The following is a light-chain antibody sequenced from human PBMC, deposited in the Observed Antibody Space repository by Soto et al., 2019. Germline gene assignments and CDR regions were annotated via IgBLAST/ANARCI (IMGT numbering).Light chain of an antibody. Sequence: VLTQYPATLSLSPGERAALSRRASQSIHTSLAWYQKKTGQPPRLVVYDYTLRANGVQDRFGGMMSWTEFTRTITRLQYDDWSTYYGKQLNSFPPEFGQGTKV. CDR1: QSIHTS. J-gene: IGKJ1*01. CDR3: KQLNSFPPE. CDR2: DYT. V-gene: IGKV3-11*01.